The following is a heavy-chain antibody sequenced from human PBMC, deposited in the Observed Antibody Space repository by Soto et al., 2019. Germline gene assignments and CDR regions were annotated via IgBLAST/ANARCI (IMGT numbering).Heavy chain of an antibody. CDR1: GFTFSSYA. D-gene: IGHD3-10*01. Sequence: GGSLRLSCAASGFTFSSYAMSWVRQAPGKGLEWVSAISGSGGSTYYADPVKGRFTISRDNSKNTLYLQMNSLRAEDTAVYYCAKDGTYYGSGSYEPWVDYWGQGTLVTVSS. J-gene: IGHJ4*02. CDR2: ISGSGGST. V-gene: IGHV3-23*01. CDR3: AKDGTYYGSGSYEPWVDY.